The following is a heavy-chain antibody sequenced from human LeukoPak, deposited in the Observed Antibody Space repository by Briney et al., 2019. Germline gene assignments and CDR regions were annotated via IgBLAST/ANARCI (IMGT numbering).Heavy chain of an antibody. CDR3: ARDREGWSNDAFDI. CDR1: GFTFSSYS. Sequence: GGSLRLSCAASGFTFSSYSMNWVRQAPGKGLEWVSSISSSSSYIYYADSVKGRFTISRDNAKNSLYLQMNSLRAEDTAVYYCARDREGWSNDAFDIWGQGTMVTVSS. D-gene: IGHD2-15*01. J-gene: IGHJ3*02. V-gene: IGHV3-21*01. CDR2: ISSSSSYI.